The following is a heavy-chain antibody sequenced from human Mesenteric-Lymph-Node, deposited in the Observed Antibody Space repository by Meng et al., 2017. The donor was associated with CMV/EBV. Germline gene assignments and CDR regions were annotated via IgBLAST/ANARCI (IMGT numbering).Heavy chain of an antibody. J-gene: IGHJ4*02. CDR2: IKQDGTEK. CDR3: ARVLASNTWAVDY. CDR1: GFTFSSYA. V-gene: IGHV3-7*01. Sequence: GGSLRLSCAASGFTFSSYAMSWVRQAPGKGLEWVANIKQDGTEKYYVDSVKGRFTISRDNAKTSLYLQMNSLRAEDTALYYCARVLASNTWAVDYWGQGTLVTVSS. D-gene: IGHD6-13*01.